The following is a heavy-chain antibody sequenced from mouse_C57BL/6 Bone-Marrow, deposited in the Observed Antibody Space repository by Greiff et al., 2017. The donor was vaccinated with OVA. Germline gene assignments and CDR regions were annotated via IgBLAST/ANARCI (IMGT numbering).Heavy chain of an antibody. CDR2: IDPENGDT. Sequence: VHVKQSEAELVRPGASVKLSCTASGFNIKDDYMHWVKQRPEQGLEWIGWIDPENGDTEYASKFQGKATITADTSSNTAYLQLSSLTSEDTAVYYCTTDYSNYVDYWGQGTTLTVSS. CDR3: TTDYSNYVDY. V-gene: IGHV14-4*01. CDR1: GFNIKDDY. D-gene: IGHD2-5*01. J-gene: IGHJ2*01.